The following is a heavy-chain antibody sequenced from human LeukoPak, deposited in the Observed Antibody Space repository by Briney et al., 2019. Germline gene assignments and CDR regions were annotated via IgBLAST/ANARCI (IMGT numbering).Heavy chain of an antibody. V-gene: IGHV3-23*01. CDR1: GFTFSSYA. Sequence: GGSLRLSCAASGFTFSSYAMSWVRQAPGKGLEWVSAISGSGGSTHYADSVKGRFTISRDNSKNTLYLQMNSLRAEDTAVYYCAKDRSTSPNYYDSSGTFDYWGQGTLVTVSS. J-gene: IGHJ4*02. CDR3: AKDRSTSPNYYDSSGTFDY. CDR2: ISGSGGST. D-gene: IGHD3-22*01.